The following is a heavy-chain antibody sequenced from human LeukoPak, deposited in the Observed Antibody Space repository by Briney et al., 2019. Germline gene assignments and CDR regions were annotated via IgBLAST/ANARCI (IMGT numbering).Heavy chain of an antibody. CDR3: ARDSSGYYYPDAFDI. V-gene: IGHV3-7*04. CDR2: IKQDGSKK. J-gene: IGHJ3*02. D-gene: IGHD3-22*01. CDR1: GFTFSSYW. Sequence: GGSLRLSCAASGFTFSSYWMSWVRQAPGKGLEWVADIKQDGSKKYYVDSVKGRFTISRDNAKNSLYLQMNSPRAEDTAVYYCARDSSGYYYPDAFDIWGQGTMVTVSS.